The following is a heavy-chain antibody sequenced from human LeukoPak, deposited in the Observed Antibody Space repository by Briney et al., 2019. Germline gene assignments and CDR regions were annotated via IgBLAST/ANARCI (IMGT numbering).Heavy chain of an antibody. D-gene: IGHD6-6*01. CDR1: GGSISSYY. CDR2: IYTSGST. Sequence: SETLSLTCTVSGGSISSYYWSRIRQPPGKGLEWIGYIYTSGSTNYNPSLKSRVTISVDTSKNQFSLKLSSVTAADTAVYYCARLATYSSSSYYYYYYYMDVWGKGTTVTVSS. CDR3: ARLATYSSSSYYYYYYYMDV. V-gene: IGHV4-4*09. J-gene: IGHJ6*03.